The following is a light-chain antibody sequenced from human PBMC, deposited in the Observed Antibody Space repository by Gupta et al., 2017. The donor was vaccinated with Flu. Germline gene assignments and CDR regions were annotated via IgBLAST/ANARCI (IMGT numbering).Light chain of an antibody. J-gene: IGLJ3*02. CDR1: AGAVISDYY. CDR2: KTD. V-gene: IGLV7-43*01. Sequence: QTVVTQAPSLTVSPGGTVTLTCASSAGAVISDYYPNWFQQKAGQAPRALIYKTDNKPSWTPARFSGSLLGGKAALTLSGAQPEDEAVYYCLIMYGGAWVFGGGTQLTVL. CDR3: LIMYGGAWV.